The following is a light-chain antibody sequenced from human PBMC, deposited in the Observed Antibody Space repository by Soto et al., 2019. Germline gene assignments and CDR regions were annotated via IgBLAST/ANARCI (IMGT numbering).Light chain of an antibody. CDR3: QQYNSYSPLT. J-gene: IGKJ4*01. CDR2: KAS. CDR1: QSISSW. V-gene: IGKV1-5*03. Sequence: DIQMTQSPSTLSASVGDRVTITCRASQSISSWLAWYQQKPGKAPKLLIYKASSLESGVPSRFSGSASGTEFTLTISSLQPDDSATYYCQQYNSYSPLTFGGGTKVEIK.